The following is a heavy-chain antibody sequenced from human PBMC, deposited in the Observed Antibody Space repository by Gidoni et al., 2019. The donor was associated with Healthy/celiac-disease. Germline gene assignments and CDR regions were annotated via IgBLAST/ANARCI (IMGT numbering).Heavy chain of an antibody. J-gene: IGHJ4*02. Sequence: QVQLVQSGAEVQKPGASVKFSCKASGYTFTSYGISWVRQAPGQGLEWMGWISAYNGNTNYAQKLQGRVTMTTDTSTSTAYMELRSLRSDDTAVYYCARDNGWFGELPIIGYFDYWGQGTLVTVSS. CDR2: ISAYNGNT. V-gene: IGHV1-18*01. CDR1: GYTFTSYG. D-gene: IGHD3-10*01. CDR3: ARDNGWFGELPIIGYFDY.